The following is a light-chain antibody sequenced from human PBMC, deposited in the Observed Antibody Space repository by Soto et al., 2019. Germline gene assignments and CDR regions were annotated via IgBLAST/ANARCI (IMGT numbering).Light chain of an antibody. V-gene: IGKV3-20*01. CDR2: GSS. J-gene: IGKJ1*01. Sequence: VLTQVXGSLTLSPGEXXXXXXXVSQSVSSSYVELSKKEXGNAPVLLIYGSSXRAPGIPNRFSGSGSGTDFTLTISRMEPEDVAVYYCQQYGKSPKTFGQGTKVDIK. CDR1: QSVSSSY. CDR3: QQYGKSPKT.